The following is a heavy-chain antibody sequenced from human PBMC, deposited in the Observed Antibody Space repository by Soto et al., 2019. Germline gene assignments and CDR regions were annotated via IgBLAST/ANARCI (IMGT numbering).Heavy chain of an antibody. D-gene: IGHD2-15*01. CDR2: IYYSGST. Sequence: QLQLQESGPGLVKPSETLSLTCTVSGGSISSSSYYWGWIRQPPGKGLEWIGSIYYSGSTYYNPSLKSRVTLSVDTSKNQFSLKLSSVTAADTAVYYCVVVARRSDYFDYWGQGTLVTVSS. CDR3: VVVARRSDYFDY. J-gene: IGHJ4*02. CDR1: GGSISSSSYY. V-gene: IGHV4-39*01.